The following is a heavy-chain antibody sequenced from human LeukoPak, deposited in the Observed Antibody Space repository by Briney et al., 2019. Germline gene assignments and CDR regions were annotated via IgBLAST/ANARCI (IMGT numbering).Heavy chain of an antibody. Sequence: GGSLRLSCAASGFTFSNAWMSWVRQAPGKGLEWVGRIKSKTDGGTTDYAAPVKGRFTISRDDPKNTLYLQMNSLKTEDTAVYYCTTVSFYSYGYYYYYYMDVWGKGTTVTVSS. CDR1: GFTFSNAW. V-gene: IGHV3-15*01. D-gene: IGHD5-18*01. CDR2: IKSKTDGGTT. CDR3: TTVSFYSYGYYYYYYMDV. J-gene: IGHJ6*03.